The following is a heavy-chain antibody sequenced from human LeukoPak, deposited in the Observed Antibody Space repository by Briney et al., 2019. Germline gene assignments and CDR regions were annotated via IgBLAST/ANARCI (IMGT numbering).Heavy chain of an antibody. D-gene: IGHD6-6*01. V-gene: IGHV1-46*01. J-gene: IGHJ4*01. Sequence: ASVKVSCKASGYTFTNYAMNWVRQAPGQGLEWMGIINPSGGSTSYAQKFQGRVTMTRDVSTSTVYMELSSLRSDDTAAYYCARQLYSTSSPRVFAYWGQVTLVTVSS. CDR3: ARQLYSTSSPRVFAY. CDR2: INPSGGST. CDR1: GYTFTNYA.